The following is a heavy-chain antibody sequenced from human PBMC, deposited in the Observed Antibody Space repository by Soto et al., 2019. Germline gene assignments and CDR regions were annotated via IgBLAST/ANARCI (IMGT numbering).Heavy chain of an antibody. J-gene: IGHJ4*02. CDR3: AKGLTMVRGVIIRADYFDY. CDR1: GFTFSSYA. V-gene: IGHV3-23*01. Sequence: GGSLRLSCAASGFTFSSYAMSWVRQAPGKGLEWVSAISGSGGSTYYADSVKGRFTISRDNSKNTLYLQMNSLRAEDTAVYYCAKGLTMVRGVIIRADYFDYWGQGTLVTVSS. D-gene: IGHD3-10*01. CDR2: ISGSGGST.